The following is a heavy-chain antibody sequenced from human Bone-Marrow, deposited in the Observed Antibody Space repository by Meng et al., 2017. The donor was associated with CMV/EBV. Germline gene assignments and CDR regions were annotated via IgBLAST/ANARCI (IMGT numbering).Heavy chain of an antibody. CDR3: AREAFGFGFDF. D-gene: IGHD3-10*01. J-gene: IGHJ4*02. Sequence: CTLSGGSINSGDYSWGWIRQPPGKGLEWIGYIYHSGSTSYNPSLKSRVTISVDRSRHQFSLILTSVTAADTAVYYCAREAFGFGFDFWGQGTLVTVSS. CDR1: GGSINSGDYS. V-gene: IGHV4-30-2*01. CDR2: IYHSGST.